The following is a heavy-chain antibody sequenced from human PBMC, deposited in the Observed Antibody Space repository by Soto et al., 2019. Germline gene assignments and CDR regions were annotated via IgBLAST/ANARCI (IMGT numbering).Heavy chain of an antibody. CDR1: GFTFSSYG. V-gene: IGHV3-33*01. Sequence: QVQLVESGGGVVQPGRSLRLSCAASGFTFSSYGMHWVRQAPGKGLEWVAVIWYDGSNKYYADSVKGRFTISRDTSKNTLYLKMNSLRAEDTAVYYCAREIAARPGFYYYYGMDVWGQGTTVTVSS. CDR2: IWYDGSNK. CDR3: AREIAARPGFYYYYGMDV. D-gene: IGHD6-6*01. J-gene: IGHJ6*02.